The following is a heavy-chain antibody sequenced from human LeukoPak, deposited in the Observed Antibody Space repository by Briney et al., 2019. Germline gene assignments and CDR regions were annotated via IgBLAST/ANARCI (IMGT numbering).Heavy chain of an antibody. CDR2: ISGSDGSI. Sequence: GGSLRLSCAASGFTFSSYAMSWVRQAPGKGLEWVSAISGSDGSIFYADSVKGRFTISRDNSKNTLYLQMNSLRAEDTAAYYCAKVKATVTTNYFDYWGQGTLVTVSS. CDR1: GFTFSSYA. V-gene: IGHV3-23*01. J-gene: IGHJ4*02. D-gene: IGHD4-17*01. CDR3: AKVKATVTTNYFDY.